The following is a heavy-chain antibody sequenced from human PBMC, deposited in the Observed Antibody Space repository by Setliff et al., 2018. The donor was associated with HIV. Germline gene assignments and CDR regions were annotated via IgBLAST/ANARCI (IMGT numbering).Heavy chain of an antibody. Sequence: ASVKVSCKTSGYPFTDYYMHWVRQAPGQGLEWMGIINPSSGSTTYAQKFQGRVTMTRDTSTSTVYMELSSLRSEDTAVYYCARDPAPSSSASYFQHWGQGTPVTVSS. CDR1: GYPFTDYY. V-gene: IGHV1-46*01. D-gene: IGHD6-6*01. J-gene: IGHJ1*01. CDR3: ARDPAPSSSASYFQH. CDR2: INPSSGST.